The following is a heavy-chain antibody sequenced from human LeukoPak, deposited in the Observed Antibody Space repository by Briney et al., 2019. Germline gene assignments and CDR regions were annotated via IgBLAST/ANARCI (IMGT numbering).Heavy chain of an antibody. D-gene: IGHD3/OR15-3a*01. Sequence: GGSLRLSCAASGFTFSSYAMSWVRQAPGKGLEWVAVIWYGGSNKYYADSVKGRFTISRDNSKNTLYLQMNSLRAEDTAVYYCANWGEFGLVNWGQGTLVTVSS. CDR2: IWYGGSNK. CDR1: GFTFSSYA. J-gene: IGHJ4*02. CDR3: ANWGEFGLVN. V-gene: IGHV3-33*08.